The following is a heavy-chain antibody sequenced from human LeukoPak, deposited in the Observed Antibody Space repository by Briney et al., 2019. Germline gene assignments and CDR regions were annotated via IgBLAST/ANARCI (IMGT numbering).Heavy chain of an antibody. CDR1: RYTFTSYD. J-gene: IGHJ4*02. CDR3: ARGEYYYGSGSYYNLLN. Sequence: ASVKVSCKASRYTFTSYDINWVRQATGQGLEWMGWMNPNSGNTGYAQKFQGRVTMTRNTSISTAYMELSSLRSEDTAVYYCARGEYYYGSGSYYNLLNWGQGTLVTVSS. CDR2: MNPNSGNT. V-gene: IGHV1-8*01. D-gene: IGHD3-10*01.